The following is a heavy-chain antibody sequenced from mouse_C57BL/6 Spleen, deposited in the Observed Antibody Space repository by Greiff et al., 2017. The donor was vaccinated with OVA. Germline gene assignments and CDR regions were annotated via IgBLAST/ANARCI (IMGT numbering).Heavy chain of an antibody. V-gene: IGHV5-16*01. Sequence: EVQVVESAGGLVQPGSSMKLSCTASGFTFSDYYMAWVRQVPEKGLEWVANINYDGSSTYYLDSLKSRFIISRDNAKNILYLQMSSLKSEDTATYYCARDQGYYGSSYFDYWGQGTTLTVSS. CDR2: INYDGSST. J-gene: IGHJ2*01. D-gene: IGHD1-1*01. CDR1: GFTFSDYY. CDR3: ARDQGYYGSSYFDY.